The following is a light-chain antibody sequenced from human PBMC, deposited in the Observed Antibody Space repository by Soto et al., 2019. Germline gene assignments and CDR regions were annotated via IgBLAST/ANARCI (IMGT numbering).Light chain of an antibody. CDR2: EVT. CDR1: NRDVGGYNY. CDR3: SSYSSSSALDVI. V-gene: IGLV2-14*01. Sequence: QSALAQPASVSGSPGQSITISCAGTNRDVGGYNYVSWYQQYPGKAPKLIIDEVTYRPSGVSNRFSGSKSGNTASLTISGLQAEDEADYYCSSYSSSSALDVIFGGGTKVTGL. J-gene: IGLJ2*01.